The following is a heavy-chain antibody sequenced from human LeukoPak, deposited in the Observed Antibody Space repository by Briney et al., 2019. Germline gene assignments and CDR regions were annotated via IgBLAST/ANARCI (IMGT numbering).Heavy chain of an antibody. CDR2: INWNGGST. V-gene: IGHV3-20*04. CDR1: GFTFDDYG. CDR3: ARNLVAVAGTLRFDP. J-gene: IGHJ5*02. Sequence: GGSLRLSCAASGFTFDDYGISWVRQAPGKGLEWVSGINWNGGSTGYADSVKGRFTISRGNAKNSLYLQMNSLRAEDTALYYCARNLVAVAGTLRFDPWGQGTLVTVSS. D-gene: IGHD6-19*01.